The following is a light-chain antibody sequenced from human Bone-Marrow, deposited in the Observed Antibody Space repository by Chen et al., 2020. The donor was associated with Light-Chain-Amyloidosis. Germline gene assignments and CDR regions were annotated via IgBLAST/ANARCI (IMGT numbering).Light chain of an antibody. Sequence: QAALPPPASSASPPEPSITISCAGSRSDVGGYDYVSWYQQHPVKAPKLLIYDVRIRPSGVSNRFSGSKSGNTASLAISGHLTEDEAAYYCSSYTSSSAPVVFGGGTKLTVL. CDR1: RSDVGGYDY. CDR3: SSYTSSSAPVV. J-gene: IGLJ2*01. V-gene: IGLV2-14*03. CDR2: DVR.